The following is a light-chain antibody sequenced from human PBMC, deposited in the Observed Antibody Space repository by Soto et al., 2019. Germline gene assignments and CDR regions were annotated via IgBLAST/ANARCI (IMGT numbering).Light chain of an antibody. CDR2: GAT. J-gene: IGKJ1*01. V-gene: IGKV3-20*01. Sequence: IGFTQSPTLLSFSTGEKANLSCRASQSVSGNSLAWYQQKPGQAPRLLIYGATSRATGIPDRFSGSGSGTDFTLTSSRLEPEDSAVYYCQQYGSSRTFGQGTKVDIK. CDR3: QQYGSSRT. CDR1: QSVSGNS.